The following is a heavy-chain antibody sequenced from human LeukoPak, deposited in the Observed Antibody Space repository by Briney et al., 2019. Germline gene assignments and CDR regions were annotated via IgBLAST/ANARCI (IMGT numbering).Heavy chain of an antibody. CDR1: GFTFSSYG. Sequence: PGGSLRLSCAASGFTFSSYGMHWVRQAPGKGLEWVAVISYDGSNKYYADSVKGRFTISRDNSKNTLYLQMNSLRAEDTAVYYYAKDRGDSSGYYNFDYWGQGTLVTVSS. J-gene: IGHJ4*02. CDR3: AKDRGDSSGYYNFDY. V-gene: IGHV3-30*18. CDR2: ISYDGSNK. D-gene: IGHD3-22*01.